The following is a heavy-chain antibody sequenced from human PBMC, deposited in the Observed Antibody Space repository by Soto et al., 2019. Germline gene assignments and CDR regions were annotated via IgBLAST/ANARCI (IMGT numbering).Heavy chain of an antibody. D-gene: IGHD6-19*01. CDR2: INSDASHT. CDR3: AIPPYSSTGNY. V-gene: IGHV3-74*01. Sequence: GGSLRLSCAASGFTFSTYWMHWIRQVPGKGLEWVSRINSDASHTYYADSVKGRFTISRDNAKNTLHLEMNSLRAEDTAVYYCAIPPYSSTGNYWGQGTLVTVSS. CDR1: GFTFSTYW. J-gene: IGHJ4*02.